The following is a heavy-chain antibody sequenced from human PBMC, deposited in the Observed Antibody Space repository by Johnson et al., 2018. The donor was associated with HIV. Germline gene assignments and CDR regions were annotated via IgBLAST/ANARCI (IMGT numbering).Heavy chain of an antibody. CDR3: ARESIEGLSDAFDI. CDR2: IYSGGST. CDR1: GFTVSSNY. V-gene: IGHV3-66*02. Sequence: VQLVESGGGLVQPGGSLRLSCAASGFTVSSNYMSWVRQAPGKGLEWVSVIYSGGSTYYADSVTGRFTNSRDNSKNTLYLQMNSLRAEDTAVYYCARESIEGLSDAFDIWGQGTMVTVSS. J-gene: IGHJ3*02. D-gene: IGHD3-16*02.